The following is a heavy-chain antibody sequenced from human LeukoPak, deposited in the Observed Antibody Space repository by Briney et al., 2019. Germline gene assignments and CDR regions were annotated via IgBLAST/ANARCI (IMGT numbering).Heavy chain of an antibody. Sequence: PSETLSLTCTVSGGSISSRSYYWGWIRQPPGKGLEWIGSIYYSGSTYYNPSLKSRVTISVDTSKNQFSLKLSSVTAADTAVYYCARDGGIAAAGPQRNPPFDYWGQGTLVTVSS. CDR1: GGSISSRSYY. J-gene: IGHJ4*02. CDR2: IYYSGST. V-gene: IGHV4-39*07. D-gene: IGHD6-13*01. CDR3: ARDGGIAAAGPQRNPPFDY.